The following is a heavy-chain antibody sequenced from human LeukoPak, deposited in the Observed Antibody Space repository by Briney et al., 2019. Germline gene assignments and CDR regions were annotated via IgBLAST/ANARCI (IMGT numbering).Heavy chain of an antibody. Sequence: SETLSLTCTVSGGSISSYYWSWIRQPPEKGLEWIGYIYYSGSTNYNPSLKSRVTISVDTSKNQFSLKLSSVTAADTAVYYCARHLQTTESKGAYFDYWGQGTLVTVSS. D-gene: IGHD1-1*01. CDR2: IYYSGST. J-gene: IGHJ4*02. V-gene: IGHV4-59*08. CDR3: ARHLQTTESKGAYFDY. CDR1: GGSISSYY.